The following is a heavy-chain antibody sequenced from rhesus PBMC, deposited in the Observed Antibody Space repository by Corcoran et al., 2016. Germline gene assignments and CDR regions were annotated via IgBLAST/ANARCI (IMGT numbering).Heavy chain of an antibody. J-gene: IGHJ6*01. CDR2: INGNIGST. V-gene: IGHV4-80*01. CDR3: ASSRSSQQEGYGLDS. D-gene: IGHD6-43*01. Sequence: QVQLQESGPGLVKPSATLSLTCAVSGASLSSYLWNWIRPPPGKGLEWIGEINGNIGSTNYNPSLKSRVTISKDASKNQVSLKLSSVTAADTTVYYCASSRSSQQEGYGLDSWGQGVVVTVSS. CDR1: GASLSSYL.